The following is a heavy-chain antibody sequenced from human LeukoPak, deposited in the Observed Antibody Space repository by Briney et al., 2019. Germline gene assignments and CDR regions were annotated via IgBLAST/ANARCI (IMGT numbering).Heavy chain of an antibody. V-gene: IGHV3-48*03. D-gene: IGHD3-10*02. J-gene: IGHJ6*04. CDR2: ISSSGSTI. CDR1: GFTFSSYE. Sequence: GGSLRLSCAASGFTFSSYEMNWVRQAPGKGLEWVSYISSSGSTIYYADSVKGRFTIYRDNAKNSLYLQMNSLRAEDTAVYYCAELGITMIGGVWGKGTTVTVSS. CDR3: AELGITMIGGV.